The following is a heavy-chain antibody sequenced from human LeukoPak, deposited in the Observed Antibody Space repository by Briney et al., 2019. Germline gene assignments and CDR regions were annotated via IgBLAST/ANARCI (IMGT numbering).Heavy chain of an antibody. J-gene: IGHJ3*02. D-gene: IGHD5-12*01. CDR1: GGSISSNNW. Sequence: SGTLSLTCAVSGGSISSNNWWSWVRQPPGKGLEWIGEIYHSGSTNYNPSLKSRVTISVDKSKNQFSLKLNSVTAADTAVYYCARFGYSARGNVFDIWGQGTMVTVSS. CDR2: IYHSGST. V-gene: IGHV4-4*02. CDR3: ARFGYSARGNVFDI.